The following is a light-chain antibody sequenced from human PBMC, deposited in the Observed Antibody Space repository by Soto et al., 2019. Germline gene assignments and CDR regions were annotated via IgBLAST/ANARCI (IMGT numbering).Light chain of an antibody. V-gene: IGKV3D-15*01. Sequence: EIVMTQSPATLSVSPGERATLSCRASQSVSNTLAWYQQKPGQPPRLLIYDASTRATDIPARFSGSGSGTEFTLTISSLQSEDFALYYCQQYDDWPLTFGGGTKVEIK. CDR3: QQYDDWPLT. CDR1: QSVSNT. J-gene: IGKJ4*01. CDR2: DAS.